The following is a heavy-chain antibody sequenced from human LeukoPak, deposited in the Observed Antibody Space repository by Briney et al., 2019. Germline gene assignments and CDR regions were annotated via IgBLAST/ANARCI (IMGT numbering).Heavy chain of an antibody. V-gene: IGHV4-34*01. D-gene: IGHD5-24*01. Sequence: SETLSLTCAVYGGSFSGYYWSWLRQPPGKGLEWVGEINHSGSTNYNPSLKSRVTISVDTSKNQFSLKLSTVTAADTAVYYCARDGYNLGVDYWGQETLVTVSS. CDR1: GGSFSGYY. CDR3: ARDGYNLGVDY. J-gene: IGHJ4*02. CDR2: INHSGST.